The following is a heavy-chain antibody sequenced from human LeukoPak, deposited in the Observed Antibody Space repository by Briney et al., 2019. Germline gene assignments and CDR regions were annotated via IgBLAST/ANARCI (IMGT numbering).Heavy chain of an antibody. V-gene: IGHV3-30*03. CDR1: GFTFSSYS. J-gene: IGHJ6*02. CDR2: ISYDGSNK. Sequence: GGSLRLSCAASGFTFSSYSMNWVRQAPGKGLEWVAVISYDGSNKYYADSVKGRFTISRDNAKNSLYLQMNSLRAEDTAVYYCARYCSGGSCYAPGGYYYYGMDVWGQGTTVTVSS. CDR3: ARYCSGGSCYAPGGYYYYGMDV. D-gene: IGHD2-15*01.